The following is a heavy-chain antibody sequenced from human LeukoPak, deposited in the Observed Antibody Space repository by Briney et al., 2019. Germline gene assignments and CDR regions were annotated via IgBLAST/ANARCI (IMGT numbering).Heavy chain of an antibody. Sequence: ASVKVSCKASGYTFTSYYMHWVRQAPGQGLEWMGIINPSGGSTTYAQKFQGRVTMTRDTSTRTVYMELSSLRSEDTAVYYCARGRGLRFSHYYYYMDVWGKGTTVTISS. CDR2: INPSGGST. D-gene: IGHD5-12*01. CDR3: ARGRGLRFSHYYYYMDV. CDR1: GYTFTSYY. J-gene: IGHJ6*03. V-gene: IGHV1-46*01.